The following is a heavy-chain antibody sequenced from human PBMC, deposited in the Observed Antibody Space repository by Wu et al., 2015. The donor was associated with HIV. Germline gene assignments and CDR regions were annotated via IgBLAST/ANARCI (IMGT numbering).Heavy chain of an antibody. Sequence: QVQLVQSGAEVKKPGASVKVSCKASGYTFTSYGISWVRQAPGQGLEWMGWIVPIFPTPNYAQKFQGRVTITTDDSRSTAYMELSSLRSDDTAVYYCATDSSGYSRVSFDIVGQGTMVTVSS. J-gene: IGHJ3*02. D-gene: IGHD3-22*01. CDR1: GYTFTSYG. V-gene: IGHV1-69*05. CDR3: ATDSSGYSRVSFDI. CDR2: IVPIFPTP.